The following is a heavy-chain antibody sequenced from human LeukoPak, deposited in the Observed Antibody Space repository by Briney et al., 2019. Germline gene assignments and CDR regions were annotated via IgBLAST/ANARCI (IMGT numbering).Heavy chain of an antibody. J-gene: IGHJ6*03. CDR2: IRSKANSYAT. D-gene: IGHD6-6*01. Sequence: GRSLRLSCAASGFTFSGSAMHWVRQASGKGLEWVGRIRSKANSYATAYAASVKGRFTISRDDSKNTAYLQMNSLKTEDTAVYYCTRGSSSSDPVYYYYMDVWGKGTTVTVSS. CDR1: GFTFSGSA. CDR3: TRGSSSSDPVYYYYMDV. V-gene: IGHV3-73*01.